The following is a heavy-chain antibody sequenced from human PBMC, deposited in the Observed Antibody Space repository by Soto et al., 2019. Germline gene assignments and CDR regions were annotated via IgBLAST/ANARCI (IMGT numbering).Heavy chain of an antibody. J-gene: IGHJ6*02. CDR3: ARARITMVREVIKYNMDV. V-gene: IGHV4-59*01. Sequence: PSETLSLTCTVSGGSISSYYWSWIRRPPGKGLEWIGYIYNSGSTHSNPSLQSRVTISVDTSKNQFSLKLGSVTAADTGIYYCARARITMVREVIKYNMDVWGQGNTV. CDR2: IYNSGST. CDR1: GGSISSYY. D-gene: IGHD3-10*01.